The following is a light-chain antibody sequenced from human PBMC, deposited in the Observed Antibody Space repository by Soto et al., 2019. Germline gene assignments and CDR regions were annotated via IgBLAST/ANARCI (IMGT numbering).Light chain of an antibody. CDR3: QQTYSTPPT. CDR2: AAS. Sequence: DIQMTQSPYSLSASFGDRVTITCRASQSISDFLNWYQQKPGKAPKLLIYAASTLQSGVPSRFSGSGSGTDFTLTISSLEPEDFATYYCQQTYSTPPTFGQGTKVDIK. V-gene: IGKV1-39*01. J-gene: IGKJ1*01. CDR1: QSISDF.